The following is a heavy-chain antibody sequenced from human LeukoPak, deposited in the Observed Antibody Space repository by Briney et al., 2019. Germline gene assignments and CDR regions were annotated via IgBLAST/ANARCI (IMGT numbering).Heavy chain of an antibody. CDR3: ARYMHYCYGSGLDI. V-gene: IGHV1-69*13. D-gene: IGHD3-10*01. Sequence: ASVKVSCKASGGTFSSYAISWVRQAPGQGLEWMGGIIPIFGTANYAQKFQGRVTITADESTSTAYMELSSLRSEDTAVYYCARYMHYCYGSGLDIWGQGTMVTVSS. J-gene: IGHJ3*02. CDR1: GGTFSSYA. CDR2: IIPIFGTA.